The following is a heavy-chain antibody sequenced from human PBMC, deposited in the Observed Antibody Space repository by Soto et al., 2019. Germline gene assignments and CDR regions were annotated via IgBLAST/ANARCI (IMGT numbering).Heavy chain of an antibody. V-gene: IGHV1-18*04. CDR2: ISAYNGNT. Sequence: ASVKVSCKASGYTFTSYGISWVRQAPGQGLEWMGWISAYNGNTNYAQKLQGRVTMTTDTSTSTAYMELRSLRSDDTAVYYCARDRSYYDYVWGSYRLHYYYYYGMDVWGQGTTVTVSS. J-gene: IGHJ6*02. D-gene: IGHD3-16*02. CDR1: GYTFTSYG. CDR3: ARDRSYYDYVWGSYRLHYYYYYGMDV.